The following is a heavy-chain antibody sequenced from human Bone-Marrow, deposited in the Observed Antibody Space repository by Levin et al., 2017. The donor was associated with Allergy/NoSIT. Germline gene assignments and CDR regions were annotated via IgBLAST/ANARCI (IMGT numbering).Heavy chain of an antibody. V-gene: IGHV3-48*03. CDR2: ISNSGRDI. Sequence: HAGGSLRLSCKASGFSFTNDGMTWLRQSRGKGLSWVSYISNSGRDIYYADSVKGRFTVSRDNARNSLYLQMDSLRAEDTGVYYCARQMVDGDGYGYWGPGTQVTVSS. J-gene: IGHJ4*02. CDR3: ARQMVDGDGYGY. CDR1: GFSFTNDG. D-gene: IGHD5-24*01.